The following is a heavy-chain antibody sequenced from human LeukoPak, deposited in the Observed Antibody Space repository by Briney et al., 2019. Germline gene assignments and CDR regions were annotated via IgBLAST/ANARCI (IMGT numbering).Heavy chain of an antibody. CDR2: IYYSGST. J-gene: IGHJ4*02. CDR1: GGSISSYY. D-gene: IGHD3-22*01. Sequence: PSETLSLTCTVSGGSISSYYWSWIRQPPGKGREWIGYIYYSGSTNYNPSLKSRVTISVDTSKNQFSLKLSSVTAADTAVYYCARVGDYYDSSADYWGQGTLVTVSS. V-gene: IGHV4-59*01. CDR3: ARVGDYYDSSADY.